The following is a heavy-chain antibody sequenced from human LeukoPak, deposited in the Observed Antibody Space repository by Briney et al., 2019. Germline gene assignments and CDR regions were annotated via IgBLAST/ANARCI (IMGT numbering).Heavy chain of an antibody. J-gene: IGHJ6*03. D-gene: IGHD2-15*01. Sequence: GGSPRLSCAASGFTFSSYAMSWVRQAPGKGLEWVSAISGSGGSTYYADSVKGRFTISRDNSKNTLYLQMNSLRAEDTAVYYCAKGVSDIYYYYYYMDVWGKGTTVTVSS. CDR2: ISGSGGST. CDR3: AKGVSDIYYYYYYMDV. V-gene: IGHV3-23*01. CDR1: GFTFSSYA.